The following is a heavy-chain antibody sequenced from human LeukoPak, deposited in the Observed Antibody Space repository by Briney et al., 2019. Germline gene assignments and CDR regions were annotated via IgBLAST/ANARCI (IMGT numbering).Heavy chain of an antibody. D-gene: IGHD6-6*01. V-gene: IGHV4-39*07. CDR1: GDSITSGSYY. CDR2: IYYRGTT. Sequence: SETLSLTCTASGDSITSGSYYWGWVRQPPGKGLEWLGTIYYRGTTYYNPSLKRRVTISVDTSKNQFSLMLNSVTAADTAVYYCARDFSSSSSVYYYYYMDVWGKGTSVTVSS. J-gene: IGHJ6*03. CDR3: ARDFSSSSSVYYYYYMDV.